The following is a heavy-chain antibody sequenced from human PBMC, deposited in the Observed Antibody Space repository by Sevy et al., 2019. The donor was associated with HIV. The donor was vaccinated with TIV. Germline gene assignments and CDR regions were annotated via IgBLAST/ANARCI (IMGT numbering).Heavy chain of an antibody. CDR3: AKDFSDVYYYDSSATVDY. J-gene: IGHJ4*02. V-gene: IGHV3-23*01. D-gene: IGHD3-22*01. Sequence: GGSLRLSCAASGIAFSTYAMFWVRQAPGKGLEWVSSISAGGYSTYYPDSVKGRFTLSRDNSRNTLDLQMNSLIADETAVYYCAKDFSDVYYYDSSATVDYWGQGTLVTVSS. CDR1: GIAFSTYA. CDR2: ISAGGYST.